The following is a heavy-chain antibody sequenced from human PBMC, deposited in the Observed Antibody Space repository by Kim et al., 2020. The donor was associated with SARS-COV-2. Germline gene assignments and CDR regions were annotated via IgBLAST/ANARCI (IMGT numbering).Heavy chain of an antibody. J-gene: IGHJ6*02. CDR2: IYYSGST. D-gene: IGHD3-9*01. CDR3: AREGGAYDILTGYTSYYYYGMDV. Sequence: SETLSLTCTVSGGSISSSSYYWGWIRQPPGKGLEWIGSIYYSGSTYYNPSLKSRVTISVDTSKNQFSLQLSSVTAADTAVYYCAREGGAYDILTGYTSYYYYGMDVWGQGTTVTVSS. CDR1: GGSISSSSYY. V-gene: IGHV4-39*07.